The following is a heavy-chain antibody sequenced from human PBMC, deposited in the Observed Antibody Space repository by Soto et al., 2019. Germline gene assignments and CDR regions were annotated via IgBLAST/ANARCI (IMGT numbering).Heavy chain of an antibody. D-gene: IGHD3-3*01. CDR2: IIPIFGTA. Sequence: GASVKVSCKASGGTFSSYAISWVRQAPGQGLEWMGGIIPIFGTANYAQKFQGRVTITADESTSTAYMELSSLRSEDTAVYYCARIHDFWSGYKDYYGMDVWGQGTTVTVSS. V-gene: IGHV1-69*13. CDR1: GGTFSSYA. CDR3: ARIHDFWSGYKDYYGMDV. J-gene: IGHJ6*02.